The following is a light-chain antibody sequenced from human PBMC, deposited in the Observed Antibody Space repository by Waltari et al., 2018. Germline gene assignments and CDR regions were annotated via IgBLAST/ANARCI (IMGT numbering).Light chain of an antibody. V-gene: IGKV3-15*01. CDR2: GAS. CDR3: QQYNNRRT. J-gene: IGKJ1*01. Sequence: DIVMTQSPVTLSVSPGERATLSCRASQSVGTDLAWYQQKPGQAPRLLIYGASTRVTGIPARFSGSGSGTQFTLTISSLQSEDFAVYYCQQYNNRRTFGQGTKVEI. CDR1: QSVGTD.